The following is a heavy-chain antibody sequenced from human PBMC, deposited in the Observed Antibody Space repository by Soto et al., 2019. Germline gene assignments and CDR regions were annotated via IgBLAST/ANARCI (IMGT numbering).Heavy chain of an antibody. CDR3: GRQPGHCDSTTCFSYYSVDV. J-gene: IGHJ6*02. CDR1: GGSISSGSNS. Sequence: QLPLQESGPRLVKPSETLSLTCGVSGGSISSGSNSWAWIRQSPGKGLEWIGTIYLSASKHYNPSLECRVAISAGTPNNQLSLRLSSVTAAHTAVYYCGRQPGHCDSTTCFSYYSVDVWGQGTKVIVS. CDR2: IYLSASK. V-gene: IGHV4-39*01. D-gene: IGHD2-2*01.